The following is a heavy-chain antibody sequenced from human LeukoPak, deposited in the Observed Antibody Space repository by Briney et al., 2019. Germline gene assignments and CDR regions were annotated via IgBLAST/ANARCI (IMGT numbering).Heavy chain of an antibody. CDR3: ASSPTYTSSLNFDY. D-gene: IGHD6-13*01. CDR2: ISSSSSTI. J-gene: IGHJ4*02. V-gene: IGHV3-48*02. Sequence: GGSLRLSCAASGFIFSSYSMNWVRQAPGKGLEWVSYISSSSSTIYYADSVKGRFTISRDNAKNSLYLQMNSLRDEGTAVYHCASSPTYTSSLNFDYWGQGTLVTVSS. CDR1: GFIFSSYS.